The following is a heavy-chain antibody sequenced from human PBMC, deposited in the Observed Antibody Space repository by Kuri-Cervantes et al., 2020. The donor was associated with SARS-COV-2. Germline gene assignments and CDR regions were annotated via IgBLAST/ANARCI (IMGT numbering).Heavy chain of an antibody. J-gene: IGHJ6*03. CDR3: ARGVIVVVPAAKDYYYMDV. Sequence: ESLKISCAVYGGSFSGYYWSWIRQPPGKGLEWIGEINHSGSTNYNPSLKSRVTISVDTSKNQFSLKLSSVTAADTAVYYCARGVIVVVPAAKDYYYMDVWGKGTTVTVSS. CDR2: INHSGST. CDR1: GGSFSGYY. V-gene: IGHV4-34*01. D-gene: IGHD2-2*01.